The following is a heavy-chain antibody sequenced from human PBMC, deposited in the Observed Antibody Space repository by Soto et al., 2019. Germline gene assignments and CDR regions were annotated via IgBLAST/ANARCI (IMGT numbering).Heavy chain of an antibody. Sequence: GGSLRLSCAASGFTFSSYEMNWVRQAPGKGLEWVSYISSSGSTIYYADSVKGRFTISRDNAKNSLYLQMNSLRAEDTAVYYCARGCGGDCYPYYFDYWGQGTLVTVSS. V-gene: IGHV3-48*03. CDR2: ISSSGSTI. D-gene: IGHD2-21*02. CDR3: ARGCGGDCYPYYFDY. J-gene: IGHJ4*02. CDR1: GFTFSSYE.